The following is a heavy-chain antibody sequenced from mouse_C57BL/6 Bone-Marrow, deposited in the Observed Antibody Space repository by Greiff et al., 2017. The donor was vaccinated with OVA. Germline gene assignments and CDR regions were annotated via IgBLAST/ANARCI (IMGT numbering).Heavy chain of an antibody. CDR1: GYTFTDYN. V-gene: IGHV1-22*01. Sequence: VQLQQSGPELVKPGASVKMSCKASGYTFTDYNMHWVKQSHGKSLEWIGYINPNNGGTSYNQKFKGKATLTVNKSSSTAYMELRSLTSEDSAVYYCARPGALRRRRAWFAYWGQGTLVTVSA. J-gene: IGHJ3*01. D-gene: IGHD3-2*02. CDR3: ARPGALRRRRAWFAY. CDR2: INPNNGGT.